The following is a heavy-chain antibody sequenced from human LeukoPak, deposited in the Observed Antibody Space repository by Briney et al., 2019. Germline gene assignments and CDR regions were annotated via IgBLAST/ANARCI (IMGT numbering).Heavy chain of an antibody. CDR3: ARGSGSFDY. Sequence: GGSLRLSCAASGFTFSGSAMHWVRQASGKGLEWVGRIRSKANSYATAYAASVKGRFTISRDDSKNTAYLQMNSLKTEDTAVYYCARGSGSFDYWGQGTLVTVSS. V-gene: IGHV3-73*01. CDR1: GFTFSGSA. CDR2: IRSKANSYAT. D-gene: IGHD3-10*01. J-gene: IGHJ4*02.